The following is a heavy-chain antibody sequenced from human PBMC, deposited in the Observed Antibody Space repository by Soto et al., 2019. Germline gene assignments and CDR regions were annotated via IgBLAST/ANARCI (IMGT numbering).Heavy chain of an antibody. D-gene: IGHD4-4*01. CDR1: GFTFSNYA. Sequence: QVQLVESGGGVVQPGRSLRLSCAASGFTFSNYAMHWVRQAPGKGLEWVAVISYDGSNKYYADSVKGRFTISRDNSKNXLYLQMNSLRAEDTAVYYCASPLWRDDYNWGYFDLWGRGTLVTVSS. CDR3: ASPLWRDDYNWGYFDL. J-gene: IGHJ2*01. CDR2: ISYDGSNK. V-gene: IGHV3-30-3*01.